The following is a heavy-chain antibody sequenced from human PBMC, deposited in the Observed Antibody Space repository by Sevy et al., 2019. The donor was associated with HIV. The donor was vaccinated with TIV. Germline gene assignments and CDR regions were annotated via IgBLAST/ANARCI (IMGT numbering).Heavy chain of an antibody. CDR2: ISWNSRNI. CDR3: AKDINRGCDGVNCYSYYYYFYGLDV. CDR1: GFPFNDHA. Sequence: GGSLRLSCAASGFPFNDHAMHWVRQVPGKGLEWVSGISWNSRNIGYADSVKGRFTISRDKASHLVYLEMNSLRPEDTAFYYCAKDINRGCDGVNCYSYYYYFYGLDVWGQGTTVTVSS. J-gene: IGHJ6*02. D-gene: IGHD2-21*01. V-gene: IGHV3-9*01.